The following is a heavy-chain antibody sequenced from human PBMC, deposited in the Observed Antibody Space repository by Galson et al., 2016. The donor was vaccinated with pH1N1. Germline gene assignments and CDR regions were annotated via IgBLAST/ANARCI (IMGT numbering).Heavy chain of an antibody. D-gene: IGHD2-15*01. CDR1: GGIFNSNA. J-gene: IGHJ6*03. Sequence: SCKASGGIFNSNAINWVRQAPGQGLEWMGGIIAIFGTTNYAQKFQGRVTITTDESTTTAYMELSSLRSEDTAVYYGARGPHYSLAYMDVWGKGTTVTVSS. V-gene: IGHV1-69*05. CDR3: ARGPHYSLAYMDV. CDR2: IIAIFGTT.